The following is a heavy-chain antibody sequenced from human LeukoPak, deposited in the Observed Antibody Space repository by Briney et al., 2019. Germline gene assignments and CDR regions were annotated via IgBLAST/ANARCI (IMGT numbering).Heavy chain of an antibody. Sequence: PGGSLRLSCAASGFTFSSYWMTWVRQAPGKGLEWVANIKQDGSAKYYVDSVKGRFTISRDNAKNSLYLQMNSLRAEDTAVFYCARDHLGANDYWGQGTLVTVSS. D-gene: IGHD1-26*01. J-gene: IGHJ4*02. CDR3: ARDHLGANDY. CDR2: IKQDGSAK. CDR1: GFTFSSYW. V-gene: IGHV3-7*01.